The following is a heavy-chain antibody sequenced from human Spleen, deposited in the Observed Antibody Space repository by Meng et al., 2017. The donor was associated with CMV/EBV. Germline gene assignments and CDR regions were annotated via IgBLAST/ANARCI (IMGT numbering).Heavy chain of an antibody. CDR2: IRYDGSNK. Sequence: GESLKISCAASGFTFSSYGMHWVRQAPGKGLEWVAFIRYDGSNKYYADSVKGRFTISRDNSKNTLYLQMNSLRAEDTAVYYCAKVRVVGYGMDVWGQGTTVTVSS. D-gene: IGHD2-2*01. CDR3: AKVRVVGYGMDV. CDR1: GFTFSSYG. J-gene: IGHJ6*02. V-gene: IGHV3-30*02.